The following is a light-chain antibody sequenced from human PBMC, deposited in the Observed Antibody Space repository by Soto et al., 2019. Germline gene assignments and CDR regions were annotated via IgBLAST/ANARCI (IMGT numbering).Light chain of an antibody. J-gene: IGKJ1*01. CDR3: QHYNSYSEA. CDR1: QTISSW. Sequence: DIQMTQSPSSLSAPVGDRVTIPCRASQTISSWLAWYQQKPGKAPKLLIYKASTLKSGVPSRFSGSGSGTEFTLTISSLQPDDFATYYCQHYNSYSEAFGQGTKVDIK. V-gene: IGKV1-5*03. CDR2: KAS.